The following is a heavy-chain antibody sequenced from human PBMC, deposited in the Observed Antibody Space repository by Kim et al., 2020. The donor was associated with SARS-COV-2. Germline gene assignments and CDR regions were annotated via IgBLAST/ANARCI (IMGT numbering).Heavy chain of an antibody. CDR1: GFTFTSSA. CDR3: AVDLTTYYDSSGYYPNWFDP. Sequence: SVKVSCKASGFTFTSSAMQWVRQARGQRLEWIGWIVVGSGNTNYAQKFQERVTITRDMSTSTAYMELSSLRSEDTAVYYCAVDLTTYYDSSGYYPNWFDPWGQGTLVTVSS. D-gene: IGHD3-22*01. V-gene: IGHV1-58*02. J-gene: IGHJ5*02. CDR2: IVVGSGNT.